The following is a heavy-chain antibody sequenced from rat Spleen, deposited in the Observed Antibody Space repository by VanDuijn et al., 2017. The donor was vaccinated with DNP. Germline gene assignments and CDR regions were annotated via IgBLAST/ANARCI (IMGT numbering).Heavy chain of an antibody. Sequence: EVQLVESGGGLVQPGRSLKLSCAASGFTFSNYGMHWVRQAPAKGLEWVAYIGSPAYAPYHGDSVKGRFTISRDNAKSTLYLQMNSLRSEDMATYYCVRWNSGHFDYWGQGVMVTVSS. V-gene: IGHV5-19*01. CDR1: GFTFSNYG. CDR3: VRWNSGHFDY. J-gene: IGHJ2*01. CDR2: IGSPAYAP. D-gene: IGHD4-3*01.